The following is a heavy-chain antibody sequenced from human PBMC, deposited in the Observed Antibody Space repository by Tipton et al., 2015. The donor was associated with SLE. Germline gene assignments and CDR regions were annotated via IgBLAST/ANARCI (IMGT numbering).Heavy chain of an antibody. CDR1: GGSISGYY. D-gene: IGHD1-26*01. Sequence: TLSLTCTVSGGSISGYYWSWVRQPAGKGLEWIGRIYTSASTIYNPSLKSRVTLSSDTPKNQLSLRVRSVTAADPAVYYCARGGGSYYDYWGQETLVTVSS. CDR2: IYTSAST. V-gene: IGHV4-4*07. J-gene: IGHJ4*02. CDR3: ARGGGSYYDY.